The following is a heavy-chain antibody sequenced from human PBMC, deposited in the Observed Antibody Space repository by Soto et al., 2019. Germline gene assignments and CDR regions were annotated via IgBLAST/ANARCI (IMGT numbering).Heavy chain of an antibody. CDR3: ALTMVRGVITAGDDAFDI. Sequence: GGSLRLSCAASGFTFSSYSMNWVRQAPGKGLEWVSYISSSSSTIYYADSVKGRFTISRDNAKNSLYLQMNSLRAEDTAVYYCALTMVRGVITAGDDAFDIWGQGTMVTVSS. V-gene: IGHV3-48*01. CDR2: ISSSSSTI. D-gene: IGHD3-10*01. J-gene: IGHJ3*02. CDR1: GFTFSSYS.